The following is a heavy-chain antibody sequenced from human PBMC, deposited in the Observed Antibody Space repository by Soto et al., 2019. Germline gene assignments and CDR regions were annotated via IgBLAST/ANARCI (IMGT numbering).Heavy chain of an antibody. CDR1: GGSISSYY. V-gene: IGHV4-59*01. CDR2: IYYSGST. J-gene: IGHJ3*02. CDR3: ARDSKITAAFDI. D-gene: IGHD3-16*01. Sequence: QVQLQESGPGLVKPSETLSLTCTVSGGSISSYYWSWIRQPPGKGLEWIGYIYYSGSTNYNPSLKSRVTISVDTSKNQFSLKLSSVTAADTAVYYCARDSKITAAFDIWGQGTMVTVSS.